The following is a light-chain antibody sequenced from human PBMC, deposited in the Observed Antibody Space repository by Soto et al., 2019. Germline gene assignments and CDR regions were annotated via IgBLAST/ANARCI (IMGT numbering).Light chain of an antibody. CDR1: SSDVGGYNY. Sequence: QSSLTQPASVFGSPGQSITISCTGTSSDVGGYNYVSWYQQHPGKAPKFMIYDVSNRPSGVSNRFSGSKSGNTASLTISGLQAEDEADYYCCSYTTSNTRQNVFGTGTKVTVL. CDR3: CSYTTSNTRQNV. CDR2: DVS. J-gene: IGLJ1*01. V-gene: IGLV2-14*01.